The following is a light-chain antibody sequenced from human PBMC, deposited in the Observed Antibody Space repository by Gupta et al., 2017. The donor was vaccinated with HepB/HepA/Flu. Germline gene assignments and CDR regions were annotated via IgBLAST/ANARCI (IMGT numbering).Light chain of an antibody. CDR2: DDD. Sequence: SYVLTQSPSVSVAPGKTASITGGGNNIGYKSVYWYQQRPGQAPVLVVYDDDDRPSGIPERFSGSNSGNTATLTISRVEAGDEADYYCQVWDSSSNHNVFGTGTKVTVL. CDR3: QVWDSSSNHNV. J-gene: IGLJ1*01. CDR1: NIGYKS. V-gene: IGLV3-21*03.